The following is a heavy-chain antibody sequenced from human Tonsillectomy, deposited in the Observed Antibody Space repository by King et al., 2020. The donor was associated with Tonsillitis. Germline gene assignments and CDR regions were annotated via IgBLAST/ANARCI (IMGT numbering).Heavy chain of an antibody. V-gene: IGHV3-15*05. J-gene: IGHJ4*02. D-gene: IGHD4-23*01. CDR3: MRINS. Sequence: VQLVESGGGLIKPGGSLRLSCAASGFTFSDAWMTWVRQAPGKGLEWVGHIKSKSDGETAQYAAPVKGRFTISRDDSKNMLFLQMDSLKVEDTAVYYCMRINSGGQGTLVTVSS. CDR1: GFTFSDAW. CDR2: IKSKSDGETA.